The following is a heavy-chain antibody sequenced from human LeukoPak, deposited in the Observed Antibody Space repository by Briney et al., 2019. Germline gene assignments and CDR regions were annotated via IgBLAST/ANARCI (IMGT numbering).Heavy chain of an antibody. D-gene: IGHD3-22*01. Sequence: SETLSLTCTVSGGSISSYYWSWIRQPPGKGLEWIGYIYYSGSTNCNPSLKSRVTISVDTSKNQFSLKLSSVTAADTAVYYCASFDYDSSGYYPNFDYWGQGTLVTVSS. V-gene: IGHV4-59*01. J-gene: IGHJ4*02. CDR1: GGSISSYY. CDR3: ASFDYDSSGYYPNFDY. CDR2: IYYSGST.